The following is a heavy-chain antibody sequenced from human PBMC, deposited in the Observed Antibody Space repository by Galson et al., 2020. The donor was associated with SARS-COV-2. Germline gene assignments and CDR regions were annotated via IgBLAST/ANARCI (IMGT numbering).Heavy chain of an antibody. J-gene: IGHJ6*02. CDR1: GASISSGSYY. CDR3: ARGNSPCVTIFGVLTGTCGMDV. CDR2: IYKSGNT. V-gene: IGHV4-61*02. D-gene: IGHD3-3*01. Sequence: SETLSLTCTVSGASISSGSYYWSWIRQPAGKGLEWIGRIYKSGNTNYNPSLWSQVTISVDTSKNQFSRKLTSVTAADTAVYYCARGNSPCVTIFGVLTGTCGMDVWGQGTTVTVSS.